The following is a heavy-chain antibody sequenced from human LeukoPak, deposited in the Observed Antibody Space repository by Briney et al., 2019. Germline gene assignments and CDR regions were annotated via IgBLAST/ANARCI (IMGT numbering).Heavy chain of an antibody. CDR3: AKLSGIVVVTAPDY. CDR1: GFTFSSYA. Sequence: GGSLRLSCAASGFTFSSYAMSWVRQAPGKGLEWVSAISGSGGSTYYADSVKGRFTISRDNSKNTLYLQMNSLRAEDTAVYYCAKLSGIVVVTAPDYWGQGTLVTVSS. V-gene: IGHV3-23*01. J-gene: IGHJ4*02. CDR2: ISGSGGST. D-gene: IGHD2-21*02.